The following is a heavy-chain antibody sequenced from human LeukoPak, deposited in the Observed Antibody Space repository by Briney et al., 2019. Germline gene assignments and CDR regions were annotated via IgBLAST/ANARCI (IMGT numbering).Heavy chain of an antibody. Sequence: PSETLPLTCTVSGGSISSYYWSWIRQPPGKGLEWIGYIYYSGSTNYNPSLKSRVTISVDTSKNQFSLKLSSVTAADTAVYYCAREVGTGYFDYWGQGTLVTVSS. CDR1: GGSISSYY. J-gene: IGHJ4*02. V-gene: IGHV4-59*01. CDR3: AREVGTGYFDY. CDR2: IYYSGST. D-gene: IGHD1-1*01.